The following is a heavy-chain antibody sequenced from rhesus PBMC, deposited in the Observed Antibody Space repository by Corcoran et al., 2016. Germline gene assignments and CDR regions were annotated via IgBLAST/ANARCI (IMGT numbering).Heavy chain of an antibody. CDR1: GGSISSNY. V-gene: IGHV4-173*01. CDR2: IFGSGGST. Sequence: QLQLQESGPGLVKPSETLSLTCAVSGGSISSNYWSWIRQPPGKGLEWIGRIFGSGGSTDYNPSLKIRVTLSTAPSKNQFSLKLSSVTAADTAVYYCARVEYCTGSGCYGAFDFWGQGLRVTVSS. CDR3: ARVEYCTGSGCYGAFDF. D-gene: IGHD2-21*01. J-gene: IGHJ3*01.